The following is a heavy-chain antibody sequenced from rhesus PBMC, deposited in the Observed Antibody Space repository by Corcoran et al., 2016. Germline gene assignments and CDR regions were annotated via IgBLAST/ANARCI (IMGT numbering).Heavy chain of an antibody. V-gene: IGHV4-106*01. CDR2: IYGSGGGT. J-gene: IGHJ4*01. CDR3: AREVIAAAGMDY. D-gene: IGHD6-31*01. CDR1: GGSISDDYY. Sequence: QVQLQESGPGLVKPSETLSLTCAVSGGSISDDYYWSWIRQPPGKGLEWIGYIYGSGGGTNYNPSLKNRVNMSIDTSKNQFSLKLSSVTAADTAVYYCAREVIAAAGMDYWGQGVLVTVSS.